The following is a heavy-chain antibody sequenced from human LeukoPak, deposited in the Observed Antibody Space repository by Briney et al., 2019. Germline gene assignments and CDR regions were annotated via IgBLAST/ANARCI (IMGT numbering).Heavy chain of an antibody. Sequence: GASVKVSCKASGYTFTGYVMHWVRQAPGQRLEWMGWINPNSGGTNYAQKFQGRVTMTRYTSISTAYMELSRLRSDDTAVYYCARDTTPGYYYDSSGESHVFDIWGQGTMVTVSS. CDR3: ARDTTPGYYYDSSGESHVFDI. CDR2: INPNSGGT. J-gene: IGHJ3*02. V-gene: IGHV1-2*02. D-gene: IGHD3-22*01. CDR1: GYTFTGYV.